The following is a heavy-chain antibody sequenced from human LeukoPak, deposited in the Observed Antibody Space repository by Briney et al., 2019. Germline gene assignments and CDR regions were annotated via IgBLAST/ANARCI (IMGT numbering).Heavy chain of an antibody. J-gene: IGHJ4*02. CDR1: DSSITSTYY. CDR3: ARVLHAPYLIDS. D-gene: IGHD2-8*01. V-gene: IGHV4-38-2*02. CDR2: VFRLQTVRT. Sequence: PSETLSLTCTVSDSSITSTYYWAWFRQPPGKGLEWIATVFRLQTVRTFYNPSLESRVTMSLDPSQNQFSLNLTFVTAADTALYFCARVLHAPYLIDSWGQGTLVTVSS.